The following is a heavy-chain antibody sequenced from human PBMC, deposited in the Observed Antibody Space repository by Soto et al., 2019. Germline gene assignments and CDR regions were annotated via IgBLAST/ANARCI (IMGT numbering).Heavy chain of an antibody. CDR1: GGTFRNLA. D-gene: IGHD2-15*01. V-gene: IGHV1-69*01. CDR2: FIPILGGG. Sequence: QVQLVQSGAEVKKPGSSVTVSCKASGGTFRNLAINWVRQAPGQGLEWMGGFIPILGGGINAQKFQGRVTITSDESTSKGYMELSSLKSADTAMYFCARRSVSHSNAFDFWGQGTMVTVSS. CDR3: ARRSVSHSNAFDF. J-gene: IGHJ3*01.